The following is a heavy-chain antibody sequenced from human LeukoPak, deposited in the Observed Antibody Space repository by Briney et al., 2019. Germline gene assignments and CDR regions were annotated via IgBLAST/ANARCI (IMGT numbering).Heavy chain of an antibody. Sequence: SETLSLTCTVSGGSINVGYWSWIRQPPGKGLEWIGYIHYTGGANYNSSLNGRLTIFIDTSKTHFSLHLTSVTSADTAVYFCARSQGFSSPDHWGQGTLVSVSS. V-gene: IGHV4-59*01. CDR3: ARSQGFSSPDH. J-gene: IGHJ5*02. CDR2: IHYTGGA. CDR1: GGSINVGY. D-gene: IGHD3-10*01.